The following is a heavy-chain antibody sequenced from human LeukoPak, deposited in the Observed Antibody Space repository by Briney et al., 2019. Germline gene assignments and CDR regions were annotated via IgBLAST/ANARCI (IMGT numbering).Heavy chain of an antibody. Sequence: GGSLRLSCVASGFTFTRSAMHWVRQAPGKGLEWVAFIQYDGDNKYYADSVKGRFTISRDDSQNTLYLQMNSLTVADTAVYYCAKRWDSTWSYFDLWGQGTLVTVSS. CDR3: AKRWDSTWSYFDL. V-gene: IGHV3-30*02. D-gene: IGHD1-26*01. CDR2: IQYDGDNK. J-gene: IGHJ4*02. CDR1: GFTFTRSA.